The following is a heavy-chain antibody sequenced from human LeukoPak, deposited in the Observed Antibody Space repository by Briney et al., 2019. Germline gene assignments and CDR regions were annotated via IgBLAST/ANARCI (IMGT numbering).Heavy chain of an antibody. Sequence: SETLSLTCAVYGGSFSGYYWSWIRHPPGKGREWNGEINHSGRTNSNPYLKSRVTISVDTSKTQYSLKLSRVTAADTAVYYCAREDGGSGAFDIWGQGTMVTVSS. J-gene: IGHJ3*02. CDR1: GGSFSGYY. CDR3: AREDGGSGAFDI. CDR2: INHSGRT. D-gene: IGHD2-15*01. V-gene: IGHV4-34*01.